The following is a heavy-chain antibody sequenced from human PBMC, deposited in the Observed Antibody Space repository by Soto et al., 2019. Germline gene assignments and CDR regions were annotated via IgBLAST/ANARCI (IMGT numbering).Heavy chain of an antibody. V-gene: IGHV4-30-2*01. CDR1: GGSISSGGYS. CDR3: DRVLIGGPWNSVAFDI. D-gene: IGHD1-7*01. Sequence: PSETLSLTCAVSGGSISSGGYSWSWIRQPPGKGLEWIGYIYHSGSTYYNPSLKSRVTISVDRSKNQFSLKLSSVTAADTAVYYCDRVLIGGPWNSVAFDIWGQGTMVTLS. J-gene: IGHJ3*02. CDR2: IYHSGST.